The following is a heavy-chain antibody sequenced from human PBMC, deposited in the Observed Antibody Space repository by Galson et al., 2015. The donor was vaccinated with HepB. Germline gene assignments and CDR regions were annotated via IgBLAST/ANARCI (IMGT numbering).Heavy chain of an antibody. J-gene: IGHJ4*02. CDR3: ARDFPGMVRGVNDY. CDR1: GFTFSSYS. Sequence: SLRLSCAASGFTFSSYSMNWVRQAPGKGLEWVSSISSSSSYIYYADSVKGRFTISRDNAKNSLYLQMNSLRAEDTAVYYCARDFPGMVRGVNDYWGQGTLVTVSS. V-gene: IGHV3-21*01. CDR2: ISSSSSYI. D-gene: IGHD3-10*01.